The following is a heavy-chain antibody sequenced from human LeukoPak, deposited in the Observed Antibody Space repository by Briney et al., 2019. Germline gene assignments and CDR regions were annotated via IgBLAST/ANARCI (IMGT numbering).Heavy chain of an antibody. Sequence: GGSLRLSCAASGFTFSSYSMNWVRQAPGKGLEWVSSISSSSSYIYYADSVKGRFTISRDNAKNSLYLQMNSLRAEDTAVYYCAREESSSWVLGDYYYGMDVWGKGTTVTVSS. CDR2: ISSSSSYI. CDR1: GFTFSSYS. CDR3: AREESSSWVLGDYYYGMDV. D-gene: IGHD6-13*01. J-gene: IGHJ6*04. V-gene: IGHV3-21*01.